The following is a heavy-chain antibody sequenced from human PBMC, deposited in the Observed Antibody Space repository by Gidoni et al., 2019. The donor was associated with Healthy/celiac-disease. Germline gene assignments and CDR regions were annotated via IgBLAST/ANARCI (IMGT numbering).Heavy chain of an antibody. J-gene: IGHJ3*02. D-gene: IGHD3-9*01. CDR3: ARTSLGYYDILTGYGRDFDI. V-gene: IGHV4-39*07. CDR1: GYSINSSYSY. Sequence: QLQLQESGPGPVKPSEILSLICTVSGYSINSSYSYWGWIRQPPGKGLEWIGSVYYSGSTYYNPSLKSRVTISVDTSKNQFSLKLSSVTAADTAVYYCARTSLGYYDILTGYGRDFDIWGQGTMVTVSS. CDR2: VYYSGST.